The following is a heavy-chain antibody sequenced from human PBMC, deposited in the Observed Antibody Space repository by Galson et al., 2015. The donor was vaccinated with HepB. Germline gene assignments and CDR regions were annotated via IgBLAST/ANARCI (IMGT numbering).Heavy chain of an antibody. V-gene: IGHV3-23*01. CDR1: GFTFNNYA. CDR3: ARRHYYILTGHLHYFDY. CDR2: ITGSGRDT. Sequence: SLRLSCAASGFTFNNYAMSWVRQGPGKGLEWASDITGSGRDTFYTDSVKGRLTVSRDNSMNTLNLQMNSLSADDTAVYYCARRHYYILTGHLHYFDYWGHGALVTVSS. J-gene: IGHJ4*01. D-gene: IGHD3-9*01.